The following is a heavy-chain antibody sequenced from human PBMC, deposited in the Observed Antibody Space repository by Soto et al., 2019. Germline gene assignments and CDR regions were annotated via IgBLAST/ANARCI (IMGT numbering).Heavy chain of an antibody. CDR1: GYTFTSYA. V-gene: IGHV1-3*01. CDR3: ARAEYCSSTSCPYYYGMDV. D-gene: IGHD2-2*01. CDR2: INAGNGNT. J-gene: IGHJ6*02. Sequence: ASVKVSCKASGYTFTSYAMHWVRQAPGQRLEWMGWINAGNGNTKYSQKFQGRVTITRDTSASTAYMELSSLRSEDTAVYYCARAEYCSSTSCPYYYGMDVWGQGTTVTVSS.